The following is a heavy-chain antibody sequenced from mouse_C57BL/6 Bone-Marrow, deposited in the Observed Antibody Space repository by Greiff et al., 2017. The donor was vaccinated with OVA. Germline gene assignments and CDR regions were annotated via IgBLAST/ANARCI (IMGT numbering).Heavy chain of an antibody. CDR1: GFTFSRYA. CDR3: TRDLLWSLAY. D-gene: IGHD2-1*01. J-gene: IGHJ3*01. Sequence: EVQLQESGEGLVKPGGSLKLSCAASGFTFSRYAMSWVRQTPETRLEWVAYISSGGDYIYYADTVKGRFTISSDNARNTLYLQMSSLKSEDTAMYYCTRDLLWSLAYWGQGTLVTVSA. CDR2: ISSGGDYI. V-gene: IGHV5-9-1*02.